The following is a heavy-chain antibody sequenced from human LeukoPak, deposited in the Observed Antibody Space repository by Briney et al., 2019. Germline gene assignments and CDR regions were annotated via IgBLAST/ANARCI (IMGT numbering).Heavy chain of an antibody. CDR2: ISANNGNT. V-gene: IGHV1-18*01. J-gene: IGHJ5*02. Sequence: ASVKVSCKASVYTFTNYGITWVRQAPGQGLECMGWISANNGNTNYAQKLQGRVTMTTDTSTSTVYMELRSLTSDDTAVYYCARVVVEAGTNWFDPWGQGTLVTVSS. D-gene: IGHD2-15*01. CDR1: VYTFTNYG. CDR3: ARVVVEAGTNWFDP.